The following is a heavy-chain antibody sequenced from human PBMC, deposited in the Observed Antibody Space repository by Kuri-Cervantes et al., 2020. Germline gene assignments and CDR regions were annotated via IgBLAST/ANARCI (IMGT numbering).Heavy chain of an antibody. CDR2: IIPIFGAP. J-gene: IGHJ4*02. D-gene: IGHD5-18*01. V-gene: IGHV1-69*05. CDR1: GGTFSNYA. CDR3: AGDRRYSYGWGLG. Sequence: SVKVSCKASGGTFSNYAISWVRQAPGQGLEWMGRIIPIFGAPNYAQKFQGRVTITTDESTSTAYMELSSLRSEDTAVYYCAGDRRYSYGWGLGWGQGTLVTVSS.